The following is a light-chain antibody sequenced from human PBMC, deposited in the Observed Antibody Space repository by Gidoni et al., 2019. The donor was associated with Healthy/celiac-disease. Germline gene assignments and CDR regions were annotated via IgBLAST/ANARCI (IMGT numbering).Light chain of an antibody. J-gene: IGKJ2*01. CDR1: QGVSSN. Sequence: LVVTQSPATLSVSSGERATLSCRASQGVSSNLTWYQQKPGKAPRLLIYGASTRATGIPTRFSGSGSGTEFTLTISSLQSEDFAVYYCQQYNNWPYTFGQGTKLEIK. CDR3: QQYNNWPYT. V-gene: IGKV3-15*01. CDR2: GAS.